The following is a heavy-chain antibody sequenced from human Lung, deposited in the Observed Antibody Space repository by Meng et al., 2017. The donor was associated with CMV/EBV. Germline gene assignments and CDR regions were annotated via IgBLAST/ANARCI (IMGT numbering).Heavy chain of an antibody. CDR1: GGSIRRSNW. J-gene: IGHJ4*02. D-gene: IGHD6-19*01. Sequence: LQAWGPCLVPPSGTRSPACAVCGGSIRRSNWWSWVRQPPGKGLEWIGEIYHSGSTNYNPSLKSRVTISVDKSKNQFSLKLSSVTAADTAVYYCASFPPPGKQWLVTDYWGQGTLVTVSS. CDR2: IYHSGST. CDR3: ASFPPPGKQWLVTDY. V-gene: IGHV4-4*02.